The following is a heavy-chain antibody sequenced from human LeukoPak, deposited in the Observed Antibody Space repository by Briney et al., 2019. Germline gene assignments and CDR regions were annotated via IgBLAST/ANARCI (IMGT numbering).Heavy chain of an antibody. CDR2: INSDGSSR. J-gene: IGHJ4*02. V-gene: IGHV3-74*01. D-gene: IGHD6-13*01. CDR3: TRGSPGYSSSWLDF. CDR1: AFTFSSYW. Sequence: GGSLRLSCATSAFTFSSYWMHWVRQAPGKGLVWVSRINSDGSSRSYADYVKGRFTISRDDAKNTLYLQMSSLSVDDTAIYYCTRGSPGYSSSWLDFWGQGILVIVSS.